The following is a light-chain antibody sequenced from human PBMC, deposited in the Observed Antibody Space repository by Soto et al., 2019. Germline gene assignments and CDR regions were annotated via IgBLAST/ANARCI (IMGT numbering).Light chain of an antibody. Sequence: EIVLTQSPGTLSLSPGERATLSCRASQSVSNYLAWYQRKPGQAPRLLIYGASSSATGIPDRFSGSGSGTDFTLTFSRLEPEDFAVYYCHQYGGSPQTFGQGTKVDIK. CDR3: HQYGGSPQT. CDR1: QSVSNY. J-gene: IGKJ1*01. CDR2: GAS. V-gene: IGKV3-20*01.